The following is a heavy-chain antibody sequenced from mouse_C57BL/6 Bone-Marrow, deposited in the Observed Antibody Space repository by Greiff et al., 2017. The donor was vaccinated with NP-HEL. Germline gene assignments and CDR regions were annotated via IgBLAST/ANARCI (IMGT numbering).Heavy chain of an antibody. Sequence: EVQRVESGGGLVQPGGSLKLSCAASGFTFSDYGMAWVRQAPRKGPEWVAFISNLAYSIYYADTVTGRFTISRENAKNTLYLEMSSLRSEDTAMYYCARLSGSSYWYFDVWGTGTTVTVSS. CDR3: ARLSGSSYWYFDV. CDR1: GFTFSDYG. V-gene: IGHV5-15*01. D-gene: IGHD1-1*01. CDR2: ISNLAYSI. J-gene: IGHJ1*03.